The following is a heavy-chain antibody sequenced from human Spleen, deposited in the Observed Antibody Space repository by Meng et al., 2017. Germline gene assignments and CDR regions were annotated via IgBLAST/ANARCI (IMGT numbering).Heavy chain of an antibody. D-gene: IGHD4-17*01. V-gene: IGHV3-48*03. J-gene: IGHJ6*02. Sequence: GESLKISCAASGFTFSSYEMNWVRQAPGKGLEWVSYISSSGSTIYYADSVQGRFTISSDNAKNSLYLQMNSLRAEDTAVYYCAREWVTTYPSYYYYYRMDVWGQGTTVTVSS. CDR3: AREWVTTYPSYYYYYRMDV. CDR2: ISSSGSTI. CDR1: GFTFSSYE.